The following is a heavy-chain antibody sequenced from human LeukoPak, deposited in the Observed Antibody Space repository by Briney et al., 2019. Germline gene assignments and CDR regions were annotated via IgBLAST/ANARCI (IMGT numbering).Heavy chain of an antibody. Sequence: ASVKVSCKASGYTFTSYYMHWVRQAPGQGLEWMGIINPSGGSTSYAQKFQGRVTMTRDMSTSTVYMELSSLRSEDTAVYYCARDLDYVWGSYRHRGAFDIWGQGTMVTVSS. V-gene: IGHV1-46*01. CDR2: INPSGGST. CDR3: ARDLDYVWGSYRHRGAFDI. D-gene: IGHD3-16*02. CDR1: GYTFTSYY. J-gene: IGHJ3*02.